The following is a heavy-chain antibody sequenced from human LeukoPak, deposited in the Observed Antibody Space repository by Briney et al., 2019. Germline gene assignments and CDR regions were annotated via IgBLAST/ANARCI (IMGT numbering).Heavy chain of an antibody. V-gene: IGHV3-11*01. CDR1: GFTFRDYY. CDR3: ARGSATSLRQFDY. CDR2: ISSSGHSI. J-gene: IGHJ4*02. Sequence: GGSLRLSCVASGFTFRDYYLSWIRQAPGKRLEWVSYISSSGHSIYYADSVKGRFTTSRDSAKNSVYLQMSSLTAEDTAVYYCARGSATSLRQFDYWGQGTQVTVSS.